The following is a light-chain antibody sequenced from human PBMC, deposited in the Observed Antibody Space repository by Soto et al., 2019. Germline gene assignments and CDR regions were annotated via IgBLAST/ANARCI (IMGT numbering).Light chain of an antibody. CDR1: SSDVGGYNY. CDR2: GVS. J-gene: IGLJ2*01. Sequence: QSVLTQPASVSGSPGQSITISCTGTSSDVGGYNYVSWYQQYPGKAPKLMIFGVSDRPSGVSNRFSGSKSGNTASLTISGLQAEDEADSYCSSYKPNSTVVVFGGGTKLTVL. CDR3: SSYKPNSTVVV. V-gene: IGLV2-14*01.